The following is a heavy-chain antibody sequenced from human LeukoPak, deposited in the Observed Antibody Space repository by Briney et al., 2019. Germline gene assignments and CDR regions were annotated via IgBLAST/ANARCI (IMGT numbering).Heavy chain of an antibody. Sequence: PSQTLSLTCTVSGGSIRSSSYYWGWIRQPPGKGLEWIERIYYSGSTYYNPSLKSRVTLSVATSKNQFSLKLSSVTAADTTVYYFARRGTYCGGDGYSGYFDYWGQGTLVTVSS. CDR1: GGSIRSSSYY. J-gene: IGHJ4*02. CDR2: IYYSGST. V-gene: IGHV4-39*01. CDR3: ARRGTYCGGDGYSGYFDY. D-gene: IGHD2-21*01.